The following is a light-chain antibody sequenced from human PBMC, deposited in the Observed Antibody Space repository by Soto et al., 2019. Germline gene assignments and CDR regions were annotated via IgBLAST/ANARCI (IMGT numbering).Light chain of an antibody. CDR2: YET. J-gene: IGLJ2*01. Sequence: SYELTQPPSVSVAPGKTARITCGGNNIGSKSVHWDQQKPGQAPVLVIYYETDRPSGIPQRFSGSNPGNTATLAISRFEAGDDADYYCQVWDSSSDHVVFGGGTKRTVL. CDR3: QVWDSSSDHVV. V-gene: IGLV3-21*04. CDR1: NIGSKS.